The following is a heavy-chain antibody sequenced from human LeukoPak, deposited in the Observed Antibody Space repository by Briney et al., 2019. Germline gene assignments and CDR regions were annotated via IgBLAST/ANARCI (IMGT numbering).Heavy chain of an antibody. Sequence: ASVKVSCKASGGTFSDYGITWVRQAPGQGLEYMGRIVLLLGVANYAQNFQGRVTITADKSTSTAYMDLRSLRLEDTAVYYCAGLLGDSTEYSFDYWGQGTLVTVSS. CDR1: GGTFSDYG. CDR2: IVLLLGVA. V-gene: IGHV1-69*04. D-gene: IGHD2/OR15-2a*01. CDR3: AGLLGDSTEYSFDY. J-gene: IGHJ4*02.